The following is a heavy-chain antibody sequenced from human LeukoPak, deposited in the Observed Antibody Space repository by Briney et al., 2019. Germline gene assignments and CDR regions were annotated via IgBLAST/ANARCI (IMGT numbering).Heavy chain of an antibody. CDR1: GFTFSDYY. V-gene: IGHV3-11*04. D-gene: IGHD3-3*01. J-gene: IGHJ4*02. CDR3: ARRDVTIFGVADDS. CDR2: ISGSGSTI. Sequence: GGSLRLSCAASGFTFSDYYMSWIRQAPGKGLEWVSYISGSGSTIYYADSAKGRFTISRDNAKNSLFLQMNSLRAEDTAVYYCARRDVTIFGVADDSWGQGTLVTVSS.